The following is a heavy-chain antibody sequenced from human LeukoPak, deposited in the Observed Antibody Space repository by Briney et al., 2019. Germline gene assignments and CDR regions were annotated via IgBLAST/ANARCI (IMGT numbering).Heavy chain of an antibody. CDR3: ARAVGRYCSSTSCLAV. Sequence: PGGSLRLSCAASGFTFSSYAMSWVRQAPGKGLEWVSAISGSGGSTYYADSVKGRFTISRDNAKNTLYLQMNSLRAEDTAVYYCARAVGRYCSSTSCLAVWGQGTTVTVSS. CDR1: GFTFSSYA. J-gene: IGHJ6*02. CDR2: ISGSGGST. V-gene: IGHV3-23*01. D-gene: IGHD2-2*01.